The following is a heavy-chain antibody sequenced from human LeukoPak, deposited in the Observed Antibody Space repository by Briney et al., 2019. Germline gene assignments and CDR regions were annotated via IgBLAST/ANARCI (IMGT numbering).Heavy chain of an antibody. CDR2: ISAYNGNT. CDR1: GYTFTSYY. J-gene: IGHJ6*03. V-gene: IGHV1-18*04. D-gene: IGHD3-10*01. CDR3: ARDENYGSGSYRYYYYYMDV. Sequence: GASVKVSCKASGYTFTSYYMHWVRQAPGQGLEWMGWISAYNGNTNYAQKLQGRVTMTTDTSTSTAYMELRSLRSDDTAVYYCARDENYGSGSYRYYYYYMDVWGKGTTVTISS.